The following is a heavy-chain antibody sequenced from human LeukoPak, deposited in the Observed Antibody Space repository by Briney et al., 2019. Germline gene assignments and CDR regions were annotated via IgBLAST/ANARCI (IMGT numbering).Heavy chain of an antibody. Sequence: LGGSLRLSFAAPGISFSGFGMNWVRQAPGKGLEWVSYIGCKGSDGGSICCAVSVKERLTVSRDNAKDSLFLQMNSLQDPDTAVYYCARAPTPYFTYFMDVWGKGTRVTVSS. V-gene: IGHV3-48*02. CDR1: GISFSGFG. CDR2: IGCKGSDGGSI. J-gene: IGHJ6*03. CDR3: ARAPTPYFTYFMDV. D-gene: IGHD2-21*01.